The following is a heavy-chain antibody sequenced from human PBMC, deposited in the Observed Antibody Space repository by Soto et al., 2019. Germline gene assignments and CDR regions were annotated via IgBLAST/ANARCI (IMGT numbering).Heavy chain of an antibody. V-gene: IGHV4-34*01. CDR1: GGSFSGYY. CDR3: ARGQMEQQLGIDY. D-gene: IGHD6-13*01. CDR2: INHSGST. J-gene: IGHJ4*02. Sequence: QVQLQQWGAGLLKPSETLSLTCAVYGGSFSGYYWSWIRQPPGKGLEWIGEINHSGSTNYNPSLKSRVTISVDTSKNQFSLKLSSVTAADTAVYYCARGQMEQQLGIDYWGQGTLVTVSS.